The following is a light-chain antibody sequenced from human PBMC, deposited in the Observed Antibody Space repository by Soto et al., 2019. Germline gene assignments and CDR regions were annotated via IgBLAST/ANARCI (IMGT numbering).Light chain of an antibody. Sequence: EIIMTQSPATLSVSPGEGATLSCRTSHSISTNLAWYQHKRGQSPRLLIYGASSRATGIPDRFSGSGSGTDFTLTISRLEPEDFAVYYCQQYGSSPRLTFGGGTKVEIK. CDR1: HSISTN. J-gene: IGKJ4*01. CDR2: GAS. CDR3: QQYGSSPRLT. V-gene: IGKV3-20*01.